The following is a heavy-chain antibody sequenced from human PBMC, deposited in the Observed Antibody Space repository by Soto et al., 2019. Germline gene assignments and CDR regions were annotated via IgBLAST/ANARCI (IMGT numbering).Heavy chain of an antibody. D-gene: IGHD2-2*01. CDR1: GGSISSSSYY. J-gene: IGHJ6*03. CDR3: ARLNGCSSTSCFPYYYYYYMDV. CDR2: IYYSGST. V-gene: IGHV4-39*01. Sequence: SETLSLTCTVSGGSISSSSYYWGWIRQPPGKGLEWIGSIYYSGSTYYNPSLKSRVTISVDTSKNQFSLKLSSVTAADTAVYYCARLNGCSSTSCFPYYYYYYMDVWGKGTTVTVSS.